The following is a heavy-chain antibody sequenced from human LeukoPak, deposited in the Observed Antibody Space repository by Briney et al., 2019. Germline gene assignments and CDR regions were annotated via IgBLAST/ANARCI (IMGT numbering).Heavy chain of an antibody. J-gene: IGHJ4*02. CDR3: AKLTRGGYEKFDF. Sequence: GASLTISCKGSGYSFNTYWIAWVRPLPGKGLEWLGIIYPGDSETTYSPSFQGQVSISVDKSISTAFLHWSSLKASDTAMYYCAKLTRGGYEKFDFWGQGTQVTVSS. CDR2: IYPGDSET. D-gene: IGHD5-12*01. V-gene: IGHV5-51*01. CDR1: GYSFNTYW.